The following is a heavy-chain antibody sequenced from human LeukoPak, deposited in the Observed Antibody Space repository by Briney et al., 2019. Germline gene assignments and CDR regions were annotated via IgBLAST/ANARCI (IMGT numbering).Heavy chain of an antibody. V-gene: IGHV4-39*07. D-gene: IGHD2-2*02. CDR2: IYYSGST. J-gene: IGHJ3*02. Sequence: SETLSLTCTVSGGSISSSSYYWGWIRQPPGKGLEWIGSIYYSGSTYYNPSLKSRVTISVDTSKNQFSLKLSSVTAADTAVYYCARDIGEYCSSTSCYSAFDIWGQGTMVTVSS. CDR1: GGSISSSSYY. CDR3: ARDIGEYCSSTSCYSAFDI.